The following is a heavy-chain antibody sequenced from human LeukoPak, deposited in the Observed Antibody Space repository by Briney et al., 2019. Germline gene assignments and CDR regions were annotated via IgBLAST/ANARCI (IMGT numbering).Heavy chain of an antibody. J-gene: IGHJ2*01. CDR1: GDSVSSNSAA. CDR2: TYYRSKWYN. Sequence: SQTLSLTCAISGDSVSSNSAAWNWIGQSPSRGLEWLGRTYYRSKWYNDFAVSVKSRITINPDTSKNQFSLQLNSVTPEDTAVYYCARDLQYYDILTGYTGWYFDLWGRGTLVTVSS. CDR3: ARDLQYYDILTGYTGWYFDL. D-gene: IGHD3-9*01. V-gene: IGHV6-1*01.